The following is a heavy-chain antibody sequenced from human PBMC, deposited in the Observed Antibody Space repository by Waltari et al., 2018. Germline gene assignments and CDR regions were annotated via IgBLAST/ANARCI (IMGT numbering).Heavy chain of an antibody. D-gene: IGHD3-10*01. CDR1: GYTFTSYD. CDR3: ARGGDEGIWFGESNFDY. Sequence: QVQLVQSGAEVKKPGASVKVSCKASGYTFTSYDINWVRQATGQGLEWMGWKDPNRGNTGYAQKVQGRVTMTRNTSISTAYMELSSLRSEDTAVYYCARGGDEGIWFGESNFDYWGQGTLVTVSS. J-gene: IGHJ4*02. CDR2: KDPNRGNT. V-gene: IGHV1-8*01.